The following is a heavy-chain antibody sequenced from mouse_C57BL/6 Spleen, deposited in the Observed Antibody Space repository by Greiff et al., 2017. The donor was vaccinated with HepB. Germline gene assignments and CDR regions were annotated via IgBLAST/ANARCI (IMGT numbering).Heavy chain of an antibody. D-gene: IGHD2-4*01. CDR1: GFTFSSYG. Sequence: DVKLVESGGDLVKPGGSLKLSCAASGFTFSSYGMSWVRQTPDKRLEWVATISSGGSYTYYPDSVKGRFTISRDNAKNTLYLQMSSLKSEDTAMYYCARHGDYDGEYYFDYWGQGTTLTVSS. V-gene: IGHV5-6*02. CDR3: ARHGDYDGEYYFDY. CDR2: ISSGGSYT. J-gene: IGHJ2*01.